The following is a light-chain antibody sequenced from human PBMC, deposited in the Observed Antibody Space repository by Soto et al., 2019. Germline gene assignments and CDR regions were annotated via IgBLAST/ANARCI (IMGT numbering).Light chain of an antibody. Sequence: EIVMTQSPATLSVSPGERATLSCRASQSVSSNLAWYQQKPGQAPRLLIYGASTRATGIPARLSGSGSGTEFTLTISSLQSEDFAVYYCQQYNLNPYTFGQGTKLEIK. V-gene: IGKV3-15*01. J-gene: IGKJ2*01. CDR2: GAS. CDR3: QQYNLNPYT. CDR1: QSVSSN.